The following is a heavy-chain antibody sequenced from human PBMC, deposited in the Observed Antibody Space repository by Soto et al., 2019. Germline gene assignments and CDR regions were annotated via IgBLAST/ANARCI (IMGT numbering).Heavy chain of an antibody. CDR2: SSGSGGNT. J-gene: IGHJ4*02. CDR1: GFTFSSYA. CDR3: AKPNLYCSSTSCYEY. V-gene: IGHV3-23*01. D-gene: IGHD2-2*01. Sequence: GGSLRLSCAASGFTFSSYAMSCVRQAPGMGLERVSASSGSGGNTYYEDSVNGRFTISRDNSKNTLYLQMNSLRAEDTAVYYCAKPNLYCSSTSCYEYWGQGTMVTVSS.